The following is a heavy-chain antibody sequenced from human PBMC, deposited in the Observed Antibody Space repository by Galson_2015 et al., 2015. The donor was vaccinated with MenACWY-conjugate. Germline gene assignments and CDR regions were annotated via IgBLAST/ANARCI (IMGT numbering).Heavy chain of an antibody. CDR3: ARFPRTPGKYPDY. CDR2: ISTRSST. D-gene: IGHD1-14*01. V-gene: IGHV3-11*06. Sequence: SLRLSCAASGFTFSDYYMGWVRQAPGKGLECVSYISTRSSTNYADSVQGRFTISRDNAKNSVYLQMDSLRAEDTAVYYCARFPRTPGKYPDYWGQGTPVTVSS. J-gene: IGHJ4*02. CDR1: GFTFSDYY.